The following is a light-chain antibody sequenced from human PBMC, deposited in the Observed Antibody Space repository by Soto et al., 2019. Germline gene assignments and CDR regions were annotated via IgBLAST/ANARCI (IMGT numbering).Light chain of an antibody. CDR3: QQYGTSPT. J-gene: IGKJ4*01. Sequence: ELVMTQSPATLSVSPGERATLCCRASQSVSSNLAWYQQKPGQAPRLLIYGASSRATGIPDRFSGSGSGTDFTLTISRLGPEDFAVYYCQQYGTSPTFGGGTKVDIK. V-gene: IGKV3-20*01. CDR1: QSVSSN. CDR2: GAS.